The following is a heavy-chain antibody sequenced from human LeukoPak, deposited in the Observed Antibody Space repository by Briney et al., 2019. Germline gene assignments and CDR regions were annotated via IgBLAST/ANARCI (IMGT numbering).Heavy chain of an antibody. CDR1: GYTFTGYY. CDR3: ARDRIGYNYYYGMDV. D-gene: IGHD2-15*01. J-gene: IGHJ6*02. Sequence: ASVKVSCKASGYTFTGYYMHWVRQAPGQGLEWMGSINPNSGGTNYAQKFQGRVTITRDTSASTAYMELSSLRSEDTAVYYCARDRIGYNYYYGMDVWGQGTTVTVSS. V-gene: IGHV1-2*02. CDR2: INPNSGGT.